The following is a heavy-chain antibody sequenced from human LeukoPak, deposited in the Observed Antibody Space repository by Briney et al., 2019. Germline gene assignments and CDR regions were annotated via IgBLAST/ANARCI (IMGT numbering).Heavy chain of an antibody. J-gene: IGHJ6*02. CDR3: ARVSVKLGYCSGGSCYPHYYYGTDV. Sequence: GASVKVSCKASGYTFTSYAMHWVRQAPGQRLEWMGWINAGNGNTKYSQKFQGRVTITRDTSASTAYMELSSLRSEDTAVYYCARVSVKLGYCSGGSCYPHYYYGTDVWGQGTTVTVSS. V-gene: IGHV1-3*01. CDR1: GYTFTSYA. D-gene: IGHD2-15*01. CDR2: INAGNGNT.